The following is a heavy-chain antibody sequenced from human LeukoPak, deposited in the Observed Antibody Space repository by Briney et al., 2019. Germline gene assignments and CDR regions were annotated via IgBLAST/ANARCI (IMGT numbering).Heavy chain of an antibody. CDR2: ISWNSGSI. V-gene: IGHV3-9*01. CDR1: GFTFDDYA. D-gene: IGHD6-19*01. Sequence: QPGRSLRLSCAASGFTFDDYAMHWVRQAPGKGLEWVSGISWNSGSIGYADSVKGRFTISRDNAKNSLYLQMNSLRAEDTALYYCAKIAVAGNYFDYWGQGTLVTVSS. J-gene: IGHJ4*02. CDR3: AKIAVAGNYFDY.